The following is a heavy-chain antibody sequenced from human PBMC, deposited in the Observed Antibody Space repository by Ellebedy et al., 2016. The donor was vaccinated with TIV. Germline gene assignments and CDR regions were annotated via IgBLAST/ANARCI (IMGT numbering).Heavy chain of an antibody. CDR1: GFTFASYA. D-gene: IGHD5-12*01. Sequence: GESLKISCAASGFTFASYAMIWVRQAPGKGLEWVSGFSGSDGNTDSADSVKGRFTISRDNTKTSLYLQMSSLRVEDTGIYYCARDGYSDSLFLHAPWGQGTPVTVSS. CDR3: ARDGYSDSLFLHAP. CDR2: FSGSDGNT. J-gene: IGHJ4*02. V-gene: IGHV3-23*01.